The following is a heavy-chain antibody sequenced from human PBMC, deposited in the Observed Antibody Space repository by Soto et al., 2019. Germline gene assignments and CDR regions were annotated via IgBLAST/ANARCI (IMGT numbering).Heavy chain of an antibody. V-gene: IGHV4-31*03. CDR1: GGSISSGGYY. J-gene: IGHJ4*02. D-gene: IGHD3-16*02. Sequence: LSLTCTVSGGSISSGGYYWSWIRQHPGKGLEWIGYIYYSGSTYYNPSLKSRVTISVDTSKNQFSLKLSSVTAADTAVYYCARGEEFGGVIATFDYWGQGTLVTVSS. CDR3: ARGEEFGGVIATFDY. CDR2: IYYSGST.